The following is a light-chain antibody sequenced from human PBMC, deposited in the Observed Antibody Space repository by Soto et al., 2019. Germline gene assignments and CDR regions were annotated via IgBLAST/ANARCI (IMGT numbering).Light chain of an antibody. Sequence: QSVLTQPASVSGSPGQSITISCTGGSSDVGGYNYVSWFQHHSGKAPKLIIYSVSNRPSGISTRFSGSKSGDTASLTISGLQAEDEADYYCSSFTNTYSRYVFGTGTKVTVL. V-gene: IGLV2-14*01. CDR3: SSFTNTYSRYV. CDR2: SVS. J-gene: IGLJ1*01. CDR1: SSDVGGYNY.